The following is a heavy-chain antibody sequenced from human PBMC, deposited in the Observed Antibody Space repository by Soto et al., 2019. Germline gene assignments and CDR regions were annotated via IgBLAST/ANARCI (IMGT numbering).Heavy chain of an antibody. J-gene: IGHJ6*02. CDR3: IAPYDFWSGLHYYYYYGMDV. CDR1: GFTFSNDW. CDR2: IKTTTDGGTT. V-gene: IGHV3-15*01. Sequence: EVQLVESGGDFVKPGGSLRISCAASGFTFSNDWMSWVRQAPGKGLEWVGLIKTTTDGGTTDYAAHVKGRFSILRDDSKSTVYLQMNSLKTEDTGVYYCIAPYDFWSGLHYYYYYGMDVWGQGTTVTVSS. D-gene: IGHD3-3*01.